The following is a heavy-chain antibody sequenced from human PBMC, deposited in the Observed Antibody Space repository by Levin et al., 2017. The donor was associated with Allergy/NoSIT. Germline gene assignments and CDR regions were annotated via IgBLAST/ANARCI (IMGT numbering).Heavy chain of an antibody. D-gene: IGHD2-15*01. CDR2: INHSGST. J-gene: IGHJ4*02. V-gene: IGHV4-34*01. Sequence: SETLSLTCAVYGGSFSGYYWSWIRQPPGKGLEWIGEINHSGSTNYNPSLKSRVTISVDTSKNQFSLKLSSVTAADTAVYYCARGAPRGYCSGGSCSHYYFDYWGQGTLVTVSS. CDR3: ARGAPRGYCSGGSCSHYYFDY. CDR1: GGSFSGYY.